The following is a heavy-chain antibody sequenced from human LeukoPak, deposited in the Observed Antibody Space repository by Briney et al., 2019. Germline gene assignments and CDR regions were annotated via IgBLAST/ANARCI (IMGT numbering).Heavy chain of an antibody. D-gene: IGHD6-6*01. Sequence: KPSETLSLTCTVSGGSVSSGSYYWSWIRQPPGKGLDWIGYIYYSGSTNYNPSLKSRVTISVDTSKNQFSLKLSSVTAADTAVYYCARDPLGYWGQGTLVTVSS. CDR1: GGSVSSGSYY. V-gene: IGHV4-61*01. CDR3: ARDPLGY. J-gene: IGHJ4*02. CDR2: IYYSGST.